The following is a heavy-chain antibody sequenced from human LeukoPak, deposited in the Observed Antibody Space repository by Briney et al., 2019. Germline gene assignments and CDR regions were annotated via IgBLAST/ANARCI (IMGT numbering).Heavy chain of an antibody. J-gene: IGHJ4*02. CDR3: AREVTRYDILTGYYTTRFDY. CDR2: INPNSGGT. CDR1: GYTFTSYY. Sequence: ASVKVSCKASGYTFTSYYMHWVRQAPGQGLEWMGWINPNSGGTNYAQKFQGRVTMTRDTSISTAYMELSRLRSDDTAVYYCAREVTRYDILTGYYTTRFDYWGQGTLVTVSS. D-gene: IGHD3-9*01. V-gene: IGHV1-2*02.